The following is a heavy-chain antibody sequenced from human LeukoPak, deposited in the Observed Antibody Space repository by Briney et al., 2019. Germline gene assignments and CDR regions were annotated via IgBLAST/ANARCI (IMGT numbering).Heavy chain of an antibody. D-gene: IGHD6-19*01. CDR2: IYTSGST. CDR1: GGSISSYY. V-gene: IGHV4-4*07. Sequence: SETLSLTCTVSGGSISSYYWSWIRQPAGKGLEWIGRIYTSGSTNYNPSLKSRVTMSVDTSKNQFSLKLNSVTAADTAVYHCARVAMSSGWYGCFDLWGRGTLVTVSS. CDR3: ARVAMSSGWYGCFDL. J-gene: IGHJ2*01.